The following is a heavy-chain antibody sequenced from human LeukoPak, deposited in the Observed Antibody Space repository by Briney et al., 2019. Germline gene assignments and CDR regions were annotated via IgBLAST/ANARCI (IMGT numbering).Heavy chain of an antibody. V-gene: IGHV3-11*01. CDR1: GFTFSDYY. D-gene: IGHD4/OR15-4a*01. J-gene: IGHJ4*02. Sequence: GGSLRLSCAASGFTFSDYYMSWIRQAPGKGLEWVSYISSSGSTIYYADSVKGRFTISRDNAKNSLYLQMNSLRAEDTAVYYCAKPMLTTAPAGFDYWGQGTLVTVSS. CDR2: ISSSGSTI. CDR3: AKPMLTTAPAGFDY.